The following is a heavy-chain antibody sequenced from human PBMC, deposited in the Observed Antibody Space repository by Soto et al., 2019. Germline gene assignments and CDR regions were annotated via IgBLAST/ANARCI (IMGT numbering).Heavy chain of an antibody. V-gene: IGHV4-61*01. CDR1: GGSVSSSSYY. CDR3: AIDRPAVAGFDY. D-gene: IGHD6-19*01. Sequence: SETLSLTCTVSGGSVSSSSYYWSWIRQPPGKGLEWIGYIYYSGSTKYNPSLKSRVTISVDTSKNQFSLKLSSVTAADTAVYYCAIDRPAVAGFDYWGQGTLVTVSS. J-gene: IGHJ4*02. CDR2: IYYSGST.